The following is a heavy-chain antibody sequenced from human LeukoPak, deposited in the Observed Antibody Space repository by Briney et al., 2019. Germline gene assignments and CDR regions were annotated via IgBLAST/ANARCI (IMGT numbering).Heavy chain of an antibody. D-gene: IGHD1-26*01. CDR1: GVSITSVDW. CDR3: RASLGRYIYYHGMDV. CDR2: IYHSGTT. J-gene: IGHJ6*02. V-gene: IGHV4-4*02. Sequence: PSGTLSLTCAVSGVSITSVDWWSWVRQPPGKGLEWLGEIYHSGTTKYNPSLKSRLTVSVDKSKDQFSLKLTSVTAADTAVYARRASLGRYIYYHGMDVWGQGTTVTVSS.